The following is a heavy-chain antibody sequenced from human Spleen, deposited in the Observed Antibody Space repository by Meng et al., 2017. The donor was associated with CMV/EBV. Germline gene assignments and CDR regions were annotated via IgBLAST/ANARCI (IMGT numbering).Heavy chain of an antibody. CDR3: ARDQNSDY. V-gene: IGHV3-48*04. Sequence: GGSLRLSCVASGFTSGIYPMNWVRQAPGKGLEWLSYISSSSRTIYYADSVKGRFTISRDNTKNSLYLQMNSLRAEDTAVYYCARDQNSDYWGQGTLVTVSS. J-gene: IGHJ4*02. CDR2: ISSSSRTI. CDR1: GFTSGIYP.